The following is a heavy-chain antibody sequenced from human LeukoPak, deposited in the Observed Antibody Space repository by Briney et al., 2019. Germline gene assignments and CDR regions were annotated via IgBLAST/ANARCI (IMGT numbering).Heavy chain of an antibody. CDR1: GGSISSSNW. V-gene: IGHV4-4*02. CDR2: IYHSGST. Sequence: SGTLSLTCAVSGGSISSSNWWSWVRQPPGKGLEWIGEIYHSGSTNYNPSLKSRVTISVDKSKNQFSLKLSSVTAADTAVYYCARDQEDSSSWWNWFDPWGQGTLVTVPS. CDR3: ARDQEDSSSWWNWFDP. J-gene: IGHJ5*02. D-gene: IGHD6-13*01.